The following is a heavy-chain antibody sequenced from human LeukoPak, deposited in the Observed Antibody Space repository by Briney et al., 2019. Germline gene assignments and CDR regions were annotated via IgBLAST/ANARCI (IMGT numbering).Heavy chain of an antibody. CDR2: INSDGSST. Sequence: GGSLRLSCAASGFTFSSYWMHWVRQAPGKGLVWVSRINSDGSSTSYADSVKGRFTISRDDAKNTLYLQVNSLRAEDTAVYYCSRAWIQLPNWFDPWGQGTLVTVSS. V-gene: IGHV3-74*01. J-gene: IGHJ5*02. CDR1: GFTFSSYW. D-gene: IGHD5-18*01. CDR3: SRAWIQLPNWFDP.